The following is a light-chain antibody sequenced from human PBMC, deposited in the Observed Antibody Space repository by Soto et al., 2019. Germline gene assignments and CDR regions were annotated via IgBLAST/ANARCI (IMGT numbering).Light chain of an antibody. CDR2: GAY. CDR3: QQFNKWPRT. Sequence: VMTQSPATLSVSPGESAPLSCRASQSVSTNLAWYQQRPGQAPRLIISGAYTRATGIPARFSGSGSGTEFTLTISSLQSEDFAIYYCQQFNKWPRTFGQGTKVDIK. V-gene: IGKV3-15*01. CDR1: QSVSTN. J-gene: IGKJ1*01.